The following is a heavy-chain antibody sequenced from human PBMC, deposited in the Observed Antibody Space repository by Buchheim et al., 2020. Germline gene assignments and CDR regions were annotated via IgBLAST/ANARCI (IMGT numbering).Heavy chain of an antibody. D-gene: IGHD3-16*01. CDR2: INPDGTTT. J-gene: IGHJ4*02. V-gene: IGHV3-74*01. Sequence: EVQLVESGGDLVQPGGSLRLSCAASGFTFSSHWMHWVRQVPGKGLVWISRINPDGTTTNYVDSVKGRFTISRDNAKNTVFLEMNSLRVGDTAVYYCTRESTYWGQGTL. CDR3: TRESTY. CDR1: GFTFSSHW.